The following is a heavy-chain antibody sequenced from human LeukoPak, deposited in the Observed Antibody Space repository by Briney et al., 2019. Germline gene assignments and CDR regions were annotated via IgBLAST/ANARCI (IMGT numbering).Heavy chain of an antibody. CDR1: GASISGGTYY. CDR3: ARGPYLTGYSLGAFDI. D-gene: IGHD3-9*01. CDR2: INHSGST. Sequence: SSETLSLTCSVSGASISGGTYYWGWIRQPPGKGLEWIGEINHSGSTNYNPSLKSRVTISVDTSKNQFSLKLSSVTAADTAVYYCARGPYLTGYSLGAFDIWGQGTMVTVSS. V-gene: IGHV4-39*07. J-gene: IGHJ3*02.